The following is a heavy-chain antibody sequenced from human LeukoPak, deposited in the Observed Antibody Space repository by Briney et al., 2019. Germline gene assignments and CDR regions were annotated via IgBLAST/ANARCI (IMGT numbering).Heavy chain of an antibody. CDR3: ATDSDPWGPAAGTIDY. J-gene: IGHJ4*02. D-gene: IGHD6-13*01. CDR2: FDPEVGDK. V-gene: IGHV1-24*01. Sequence: ASVKVSCKISGHALSDLSIHWVRQAPGRGPEWMGGFDPEVGDKMHAQKFQGRVTMTEDTSTDTAYMELNSLRSEDTAVYYCATDSDPWGPAAGTIDYWGQGTLVTVSS. CDR1: GHALSDLS.